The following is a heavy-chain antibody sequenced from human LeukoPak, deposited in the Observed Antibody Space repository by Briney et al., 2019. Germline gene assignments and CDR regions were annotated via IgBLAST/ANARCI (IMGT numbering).Heavy chain of an antibody. V-gene: IGHV1-2*02. CDR1: GYTFTDYY. J-gene: IGHJ5*02. D-gene: IGHD6-13*01. CDR3: ARRDRGSSSRNWFDP. CDR2: INPNSGGT. Sequence: GASVKVSCKASGYTFTDYYMHWVRQAPGQGLEWMGWINPNSGGTNYAQNFQGRVTMTTDTSINTAYMALSRLKSDDTAKYCWARRDRGSSSRNWFDPWGEGTLVTVSS.